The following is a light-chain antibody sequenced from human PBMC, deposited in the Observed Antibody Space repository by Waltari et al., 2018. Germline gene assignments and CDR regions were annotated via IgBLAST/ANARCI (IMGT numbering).Light chain of an antibody. CDR2: TSS. CDR1: QDINTY. V-gene: IGKV1-9*01. J-gene: IGKJ2*01. Sequence: QLTQSPSSLSASVGDRVTITCRASQDINTYLDWYQLKPGKAPKLLISTSSTLQTGVPSRFSSSGSGPDFTLTITSLQPEDLATYYCQQLNTYPYTFGQGTKLEIK. CDR3: QQLNTYPYT.